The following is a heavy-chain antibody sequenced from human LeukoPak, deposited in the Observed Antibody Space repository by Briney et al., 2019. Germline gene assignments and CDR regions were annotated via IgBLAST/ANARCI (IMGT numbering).Heavy chain of an antibody. CDR3: ARSMYYYDSSGYLTTPFDY. D-gene: IGHD3-22*01. V-gene: IGHV3-53*01. J-gene: IGHJ4*02. CDR2: IYSGGST. Sequence: GGSLRLSCAASGFTVSSNYMSWVRQAPGKGLEWVSVIYSGGSTYYADSVKGRFTISRDNSKNTLYLQMNSLRAEDTAVYYCARSMYYYDSSGYLTTPFDYWGQGTLVTVSS. CDR1: GFTVSSNY.